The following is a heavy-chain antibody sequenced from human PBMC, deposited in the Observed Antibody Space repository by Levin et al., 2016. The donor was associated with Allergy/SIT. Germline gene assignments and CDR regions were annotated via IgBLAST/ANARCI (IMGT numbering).Heavy chain of an antibody. CDR2: IYYSGST. J-gene: IGHJ5*02. D-gene: IGHD1-26*01. Sequence: RQAPGKGLEWIGYIYYSGSTNYNPSLKSRVTISVDTSKNQFSLKLSSVTAADTAVYYCAREGSWAEFDPWGQGTLVTVSS. CDR3: AREGSWAEFDP. V-gene: IGHV4-59*01.